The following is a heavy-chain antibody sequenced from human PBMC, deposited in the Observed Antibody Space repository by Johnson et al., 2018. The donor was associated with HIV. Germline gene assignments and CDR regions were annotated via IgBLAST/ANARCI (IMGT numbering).Heavy chain of an antibody. Sequence: QVQLVESGGGVVQPGRSLRLSCAASGFSFSSYGMHWVRQAPGKGLEWVANIWYDGSNKYYADSVKGRFTISRDNSKNTLYLQMNNVRAEDTAVYYCAKDWAYSSSWYDEGLAFDIWGQGTTVTVSS. CDR2: IWYDGSNK. J-gene: IGHJ3*02. CDR3: AKDWAYSSSWYDEGLAFDI. D-gene: IGHD6-13*01. V-gene: IGHV3-33*06. CDR1: GFSFSSYG.